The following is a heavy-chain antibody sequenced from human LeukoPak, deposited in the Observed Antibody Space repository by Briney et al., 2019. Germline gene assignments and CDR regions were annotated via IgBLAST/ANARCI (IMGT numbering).Heavy chain of an antibody. J-gene: IGHJ2*01. CDR2: IYYSGST. Sequence: SETLSLTCTVSGGSISSYYWSWIRQPPGKGLEWIGDIYYSGSTNYNPSLKSRVTISVDTSKSQFSLQVSSVTAADTAVYYCARDTYYYDSSGYNPIWYFDLWGRGTLVTVSS. CDR3: ARDTYYYDSSGYNPIWYFDL. V-gene: IGHV4-59*01. D-gene: IGHD3-22*01. CDR1: GGSISSYY.